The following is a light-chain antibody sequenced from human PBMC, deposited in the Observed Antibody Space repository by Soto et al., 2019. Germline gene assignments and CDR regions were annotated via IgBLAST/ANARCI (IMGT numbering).Light chain of an antibody. V-gene: IGKV1-12*01. CDR3: QQANSFPLT. J-gene: IGKJ4*01. Sequence: DIQLSQSPSTLSVYVCDTVTITCRASQGIPNWLAWYQQKPGKAPKLLIYAASGLPSGVPSRFSGSGSGTDFTLTISSLQPEDFATYYCQQANSFPLTFGGGSKVDI. CDR2: AAS. CDR1: QGIPNW.